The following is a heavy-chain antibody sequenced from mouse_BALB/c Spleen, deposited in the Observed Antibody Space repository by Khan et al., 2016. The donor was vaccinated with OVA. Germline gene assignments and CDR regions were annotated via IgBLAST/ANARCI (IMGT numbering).Heavy chain of an antibody. CDR3: ARGNYYGYYFDY. CDR1: GYSITSGYA. CDR2: ISYSGGT. D-gene: IGHD1-1*01. Sequence: EVQLVESGPGLVKPSQSLSLTCTVTGYSITSGYAWNWIRQFPGSKLEWMGYISYSGGTSYYPSLKSRISITRDTSKNQFFLQLISVTTEDTATYYCARGNYYGYYFDYWGQGITLTVSS. V-gene: IGHV3-2*02. J-gene: IGHJ2*01.